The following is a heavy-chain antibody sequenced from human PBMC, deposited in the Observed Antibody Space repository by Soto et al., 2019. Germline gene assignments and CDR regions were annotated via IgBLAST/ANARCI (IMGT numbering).Heavy chain of an antibody. J-gene: IGHJ6*02. Sequence: QVQLVESGGGVVQPGRSLRLSCAASGFTFSSYGMHWVRQAPGKGLEWVAVISYDGSNKYYADSVKGRFTISRDNSKNTLYLQMNSLRAEDTAVYYCAKNLGDCISTSCYAWGYYYYGMDVWGQGTTVTVSS. CDR3: AKNLGDCISTSCYAWGYYYYGMDV. CDR1: GFTFSSYG. V-gene: IGHV3-30*18. D-gene: IGHD2-2*01. CDR2: ISYDGSNK.